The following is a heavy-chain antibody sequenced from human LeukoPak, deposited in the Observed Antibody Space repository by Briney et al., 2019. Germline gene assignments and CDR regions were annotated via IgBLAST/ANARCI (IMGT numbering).Heavy chain of an antibody. CDR3: ARDGVSGSYRNWFDP. CDR1: GGSISSYY. J-gene: IGHJ5*02. V-gene: IGHV4-59*01. CDR2: IYYSGST. Sequence: SETLSLTCNVSGGSISSYYWSWIRQPPGKGLEWIGYIYYSGSTNYNPSLKSRVTISVDTSKNQFSLKLSSVTAADTAVYYCARDGVSGSYRNWFDPWGQGTLVTVSS. D-gene: IGHD3-16*02.